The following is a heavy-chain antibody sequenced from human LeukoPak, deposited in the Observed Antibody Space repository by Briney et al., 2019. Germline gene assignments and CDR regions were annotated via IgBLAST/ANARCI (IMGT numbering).Heavy chain of an antibody. CDR2: IIPIFGIA. V-gene: IGHV1-69*04. Sequence: ASVKVSCKASGGTFSSYAISWVRQAPGHGLEWMGRIIPIFGIANYAQKFQGRVTITADKSTSTAYMELSSLRSEDTAVYYCARDRWGGVSTYYYYGMDVWGQGTTVTVSS. J-gene: IGHJ6*02. CDR3: ARDRWGGVSTYYYYGMDV. CDR1: GGTFSSYA. D-gene: IGHD3-16*01.